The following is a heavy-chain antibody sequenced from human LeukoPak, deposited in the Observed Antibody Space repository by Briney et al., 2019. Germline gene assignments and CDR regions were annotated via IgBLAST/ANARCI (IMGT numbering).Heavy chain of an antibody. D-gene: IGHD2-21*01. CDR1: GFTFSDYY. V-gene: IGHV3-11*01. J-gene: IGHJ6*02. Sequence: SGGSLRLSCAASGFTFSDYYMSWIRQAPGEGLEWVSYISSSGSTIYYADSVKGRFTISRDNAKNSLYLQMNSLRAEDTAVYYCARDLVVVSPLYYYYYGMDVWGQGTTVTVSS. CDR2: ISSSGSTI. CDR3: ARDLVVVSPLYYYYYGMDV.